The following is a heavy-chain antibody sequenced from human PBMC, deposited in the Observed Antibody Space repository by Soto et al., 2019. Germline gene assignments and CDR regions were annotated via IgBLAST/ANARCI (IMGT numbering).Heavy chain of an antibody. CDR3: ARYPDIEGSAMNYFDY. Sequence: PSETLSLTCTVSGGSISSSSYYWGWIRQPPGKGLEWIGNIYYSGSTYYKSSLKSRVTISVDTSKNQFSLKLSSATAADTAVYYCARYPDIEGSAMNYFDYWGQGTLVTGSS. V-gene: IGHV4-39*01. J-gene: IGHJ4*02. CDR1: GGSISSSSYY. CDR2: IYYSGST. D-gene: IGHD2-2*01.